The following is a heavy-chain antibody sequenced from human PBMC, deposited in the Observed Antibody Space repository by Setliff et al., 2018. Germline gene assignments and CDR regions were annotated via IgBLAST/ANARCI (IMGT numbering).Heavy chain of an antibody. CDR3: AKVKKPLIRGSGFDY. Sequence: PGGSLRLSCTASGFVFGTYGMHWVRQAPGKGLDWVASVRFDGSYKVYADSVKGRFTISRDNSENTLFLQMTSLRPEDTGIYYCAKVKKPLIRGSGFDYWGRGTLVTVSS. V-gene: IGHV3-30*02. D-gene: IGHD2-8*01. J-gene: IGHJ4*02. CDR2: VRFDGSYK. CDR1: GFVFGTYG.